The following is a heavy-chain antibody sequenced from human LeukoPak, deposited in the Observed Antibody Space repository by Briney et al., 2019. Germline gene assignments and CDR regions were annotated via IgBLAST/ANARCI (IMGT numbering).Heavy chain of an antibody. CDR1: GFTFSDYY. CDR3: AGTTDYYDSSGYYYFDY. J-gene: IGHJ4*02. CDR2: ISSSGSTI. Sequence: GGSLRLSCAASGFTFSDYYMSWIRQAPGKGLEWVSYISSSGSTIYYADSVKGRFTISRDNAKNSLYLQMNSLRAEDTAVYYCAGTTDYYDSSGYYYFDYWGQGTLVTVSS. D-gene: IGHD3-22*01. V-gene: IGHV3-11*04.